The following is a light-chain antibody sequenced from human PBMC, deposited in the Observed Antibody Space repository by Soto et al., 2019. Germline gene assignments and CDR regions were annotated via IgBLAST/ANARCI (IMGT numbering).Light chain of an antibody. CDR3: QQSYSTPPWT. CDR1: QSISSY. J-gene: IGKJ1*01. CDR2: AAS. Sequence: DIQMTQSPSSLSASVGDRGTITCRASQSISSYLNWYQQKPGKAPKLLNYAASSLQSGVPSRLSGSGSGTDFTLTISSLQPEDFATYYCQQSYSTPPWTFGQGTKVDIK. V-gene: IGKV1-39*01.